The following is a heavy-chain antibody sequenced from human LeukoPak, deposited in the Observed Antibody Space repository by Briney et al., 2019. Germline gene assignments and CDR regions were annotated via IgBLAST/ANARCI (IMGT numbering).Heavy chain of an antibody. D-gene: IGHD4-11*01. Sequence: PGVSLTLYCAASGFTCSSYAMSWLRQAPGQGRVGVSAFIGGGSRNNYAEYVKGRFNISRDKTKNTLYLKMNSLRVEDTAVYYCATHHDYSNSNYFDFWGPGTLVTVSS. CDR3: ATHHDYSNSNYFDF. CDR1: GFTCSSYA. V-gene: IGHV3-23*01. CDR2: FIGGGSRN. J-gene: IGHJ4*02.